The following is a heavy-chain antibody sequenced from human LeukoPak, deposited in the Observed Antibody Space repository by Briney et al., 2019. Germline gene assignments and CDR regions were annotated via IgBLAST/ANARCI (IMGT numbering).Heavy chain of an antibody. CDR1: GGTFSSYA. CDR2: IIPIFGTA. V-gene: IGHV1-69*13. J-gene: IGHJ4*02. D-gene: IGHD1-1*01. Sequence: ASVKVSCKASGGTFSSYAISWVRKAPGQGLEWMGGIIPIFGTANYAQKFQGRVTITADESTSTAYMELSSLRSEDTAVYYCARDWNANRFDYWGQGTLVTVSS. CDR3: ARDWNANRFDY.